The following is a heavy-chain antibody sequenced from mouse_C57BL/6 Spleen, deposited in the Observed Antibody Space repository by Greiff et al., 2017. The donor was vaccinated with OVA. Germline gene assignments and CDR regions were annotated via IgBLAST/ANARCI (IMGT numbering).Heavy chain of an antibody. CDR1: GYAFSSSW. CDR2: IYPGDGDT. Sequence: VQLQQSGPELVKPGASVKISCKASGYAFSSSWMNWVKQRPGKGLEWIGRIYPGDGDTNYNGKFKGKATLTADKSSSTAYMQLSSLTSEDSAVYFCAREGLFAYWGQGTLVTVSA. V-gene: IGHV1-82*01. J-gene: IGHJ3*01. CDR3: AREGLFAY.